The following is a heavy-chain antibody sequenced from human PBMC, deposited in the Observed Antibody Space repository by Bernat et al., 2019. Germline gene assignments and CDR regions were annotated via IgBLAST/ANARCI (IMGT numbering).Heavy chain of an antibody. CDR1: GFTFSSYA. CDR3: ARDRRQQPRYYYYGMDV. D-gene: IGHD6-13*01. J-gene: IGHJ6*02. CDR2: ISYDGSNK. V-gene: IGHV3-30-3*01. Sequence: QVQLVESGGGVVQPGRSLRLSCAASGFTFSSYAMHWVRQAPGKGLEWVAVISYDGSNKYYADSVKGRFTISRDNSKNTLYLQMNSLRAEDTAVYYCARDRRQQPRYYYYGMDVWGQGTTVTVSS.